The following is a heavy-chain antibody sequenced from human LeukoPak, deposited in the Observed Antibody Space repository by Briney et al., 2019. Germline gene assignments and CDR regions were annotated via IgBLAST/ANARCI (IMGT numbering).Heavy chain of an antibody. CDR1: GGTFSSYA. CDR3: ASDDSSGYYYVY. CDR2: IIPIFGTA. D-gene: IGHD3-22*01. V-gene: IGHV1-69*05. Sequence: GASVKVSCKASGGTFSSYAISWVRQAPGQGLEWMGGIIPIFGTANYAQKFQGRVTITRDTSASTAYMELSSLRSEDTAVYYCASDDSSGYYYVYWGQGTLVTVSS. J-gene: IGHJ4*02.